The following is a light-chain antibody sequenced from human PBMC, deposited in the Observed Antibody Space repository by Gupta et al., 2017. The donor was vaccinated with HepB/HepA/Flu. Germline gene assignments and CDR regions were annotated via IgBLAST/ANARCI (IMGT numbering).Light chain of an antibody. V-gene: IGLV3-19*01. CDR1: SLRSYY. J-gene: IGLJ2*01. Sequence: SSQLTQDPAVSVALGQTVIITCQGDSLRSYYESWYQQKPGQAPVLVIYGNNNRPSGIPDRFSGSSAGTTASSTLTVAQAEDEADYYCNSQASSSNNVVFGGGTKLTVL. CDR3: NSQASSSNNVV. CDR2: GNN.